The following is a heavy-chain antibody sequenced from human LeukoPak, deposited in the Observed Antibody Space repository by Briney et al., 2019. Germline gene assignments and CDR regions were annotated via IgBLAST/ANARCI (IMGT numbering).Heavy chain of an antibody. CDR2: IYYSGST. J-gene: IGHJ4*02. CDR3: ARQLEYSSGWYRYYFDY. V-gene: IGHV4-39*01. Sequence: SETLSLTCAVYGGSFSGYYWGWIRQPPGKGLEWIGSIYYSGSTYYNPSLKSRVTISVDRSKNKFSLKLSTVTAADTAVYYCARQLEYSSGWYRYYFDYWGQGTLVTVSS. D-gene: IGHD6-19*01. CDR1: GGSFSGYY.